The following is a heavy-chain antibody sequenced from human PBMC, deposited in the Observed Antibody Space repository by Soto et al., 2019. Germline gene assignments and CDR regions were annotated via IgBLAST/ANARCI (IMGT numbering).Heavy chain of an antibody. D-gene: IGHD6-13*01. CDR2: ISSNSAYI. J-gene: IGHJ5*02. CDR3: TRDASRDSSARGWFDP. V-gene: IGHV3-21*01. Sequence: TGGSLRLSCAASGFTFRSFTMNWVRQAPGKWLEWVSTISSNSAYIYYTDALRGRFTISRDNAKNSLHLQMNSLRAEDTAVYYCTRDASRDSSARGWFDPWGPGTLVNVSS. CDR1: GFTFRSFT.